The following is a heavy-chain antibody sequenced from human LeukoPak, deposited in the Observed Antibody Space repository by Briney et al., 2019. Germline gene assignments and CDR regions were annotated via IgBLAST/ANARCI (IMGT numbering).Heavy chain of an antibody. CDR3: ARHQRRASYED. V-gene: IGHV4-59*08. D-gene: IGHD1-26*01. CDR2: ILYSGNT. CDR1: GGSISNYY. Sequence: SETLSLTCTVSGGSISNYYWSWIRQPPGKGLEWIGYILYSGNTNYNPSLKSRVTISLDTSKNQFSLKLSSVTAADTAVYYCARHQRRASYEDWGQGTLVTVSS. J-gene: IGHJ4*02.